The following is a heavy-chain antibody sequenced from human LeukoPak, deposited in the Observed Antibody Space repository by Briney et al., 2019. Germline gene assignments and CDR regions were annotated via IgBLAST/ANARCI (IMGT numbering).Heavy chain of an antibody. CDR1: GFNLSPYR. CDR2: ISSSSSFM. Sequence: GGSLRLSCAASGFNLSPYRMYWVRQAPGKGLEWVASISSSSSFMYYADSVKGRFTISRDNAKNSLYLQMNSLRAEDTAVYYCARAVSGRRMNGMDVWGQGTTVTVSS. J-gene: IGHJ6*02. CDR3: ARAVSGRRMNGMDV. V-gene: IGHV3-21*01. D-gene: IGHD6-25*01.